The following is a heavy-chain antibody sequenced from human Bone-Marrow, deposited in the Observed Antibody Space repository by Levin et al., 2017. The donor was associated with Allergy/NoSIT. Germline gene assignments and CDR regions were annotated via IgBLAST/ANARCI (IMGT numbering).Heavy chain of an antibody. CDR1: GFSLTDWY. Sequence: GGSLRLSCAASGFSLTDWYMTWMRQAPGKGLEWVSYISNSDHNTTYYAASVRGRFTISRDNAKNSLYLQMNSLRAEDTAVYYCARDFSHSGMDVWGQGTTVTVSS. J-gene: IGHJ6*02. CDR3: ARDFSHSGMDV. CDR2: ISNSDHNTT. V-gene: IGHV3-11*01.